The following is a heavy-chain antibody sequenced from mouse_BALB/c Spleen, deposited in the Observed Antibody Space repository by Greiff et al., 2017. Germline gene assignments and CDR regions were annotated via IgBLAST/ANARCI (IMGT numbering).Heavy chain of an antibody. V-gene: IGHV1S135*01. CDR3: ARNYGSSYYAMDY. CDR1: GYSFTSYY. D-gene: IGHD1-1*01. Sequence: EVQLQQSGPELMKPGASVKISCKASGYSFTSYYMHWVKQSHGKSLEWIGYIDPFNGGTSYNQKFKGKATLTVDKSSSTAYMHLSSLTSVDSAVYYCARNYGSSYYAMDYWGQGTSVTVSS. J-gene: IGHJ4*01. CDR2: IDPFNGGT.